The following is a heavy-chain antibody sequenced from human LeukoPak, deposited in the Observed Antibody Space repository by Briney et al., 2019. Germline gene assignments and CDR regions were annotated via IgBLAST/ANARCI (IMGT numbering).Heavy chain of an antibody. V-gene: IGHV4-4*07. Sequence: PSETLSLTCTVSGGSISSYYWSWIRQPAGKGLEWIGRIYTSGSTNYNPSLKSRVTMSVDTSKNQFSLKLSSVTAADTAVYYCARYRGYFDWLLYFDYWGQGTLVTVSS. J-gene: IGHJ4*02. CDR1: GGSISSYY. CDR2: IYTSGST. D-gene: IGHD3-9*01. CDR3: ARYRGYFDWLLYFDY.